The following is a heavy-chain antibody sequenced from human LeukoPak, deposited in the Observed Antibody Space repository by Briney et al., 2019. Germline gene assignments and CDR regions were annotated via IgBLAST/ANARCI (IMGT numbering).Heavy chain of an antibody. V-gene: IGHV4-59*01. CDR3: ARDDGLSPFDY. D-gene: IGHD2-8*01. Sequence: SETLSLACTVSGGSISSYYWSWIRQPPGKGLEWIGYIYYSGSTNYNPTLKSRLTISVDTSKNQFSLKLSSVTAADTAVYYCARDDGLSPFDYWGQGTLVTVSS. CDR2: IYYSGST. J-gene: IGHJ4*02. CDR1: GGSISSYY.